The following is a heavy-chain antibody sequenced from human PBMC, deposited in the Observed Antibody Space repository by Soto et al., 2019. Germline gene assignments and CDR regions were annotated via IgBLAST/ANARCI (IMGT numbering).Heavy chain of an antibody. CDR1: GYTFTSYC. V-gene: IGHV1-46*01. D-gene: IGHD4-4*01. J-gene: IGHJ5*02. Sequence: ASVKVSCKASGYTFTSYCSDSGPPAPEQGLEWMGIINPSGGSTSSAQKFQCRVTMTRDTSTSTVYMELSSLRSEDTAVYYCARDQALRADYTRFPGGFDPWGQGTLVTVSS. CDR2: INPSGGST. CDR3: ARDQALRADYTRFPGGFDP.